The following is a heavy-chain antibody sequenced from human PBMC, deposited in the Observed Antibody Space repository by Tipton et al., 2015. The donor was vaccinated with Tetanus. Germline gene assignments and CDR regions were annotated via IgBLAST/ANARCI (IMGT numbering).Heavy chain of an antibody. J-gene: IGHJ6*02. CDR3: ARRSLTNYGLDV. CDR2: INPDGRRT. D-gene: IGHD1-1*01. Sequence: SLRLSCAASGFNSESHYMHWVRQTPGKGLVWISRINPDGRRTNYADSVKGRFTISRDHAKNTVYLQMNSLRAEDTAVYFCARRSLTNYGLDVWGQGTPVTVSS. V-gene: IGHV3-74*01. CDR1: GFNSESHY.